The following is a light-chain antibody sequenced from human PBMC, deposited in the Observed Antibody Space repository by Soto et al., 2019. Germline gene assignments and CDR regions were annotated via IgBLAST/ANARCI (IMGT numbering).Light chain of an antibody. CDR1: QSVTSSY. V-gene: IGKV3-20*01. Sequence: EIVLTQSPGTLSLSPGERATLSCRASQSVTSSYLAWYQQKPGQAPRLLIFAASTRATGIRDRFSGSGSGTDFTLTISRLEPEDFAVYYCQQYASSETFGQGTKVDFK. J-gene: IGKJ1*01. CDR2: AAS. CDR3: QQYASSET.